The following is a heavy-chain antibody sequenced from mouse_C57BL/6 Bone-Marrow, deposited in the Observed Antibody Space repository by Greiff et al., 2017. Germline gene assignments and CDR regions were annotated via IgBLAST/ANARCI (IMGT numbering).Heavy chain of an antibody. D-gene: IGHD1-1*01. Sequence: EVKVEESGGGLVQPGGSMKLSCVASGFTFSNYWMNWVRQSPEKGLEWVAQIRLKSDNYATHYAESVKGRFTISRDDSKSSVYLQMNNLRAEDTGIYYCTAITTVVAEDYWGQGTTLTVSS. CDR3: TAITTVVAEDY. CDR2: IRLKSDNYAT. J-gene: IGHJ2*01. CDR1: GFTFSNYW. V-gene: IGHV6-3*01.